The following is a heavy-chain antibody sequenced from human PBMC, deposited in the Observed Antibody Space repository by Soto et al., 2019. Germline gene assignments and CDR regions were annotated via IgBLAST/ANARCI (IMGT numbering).Heavy chain of an antibody. D-gene: IGHD3-3*01. Sequence: QITLNESGHTVVRPTEPLTLTCRFSGFSLTTSGVGVGWIRQSPGKAPEWLALIYWDDDKRYSASLKSRLTITKDTSKNQVVLTVSDLDPTDTATYYCAHRVLRTVFGLVTTTAIYFDFWGQGTPVAVSS. J-gene: IGHJ4*02. CDR1: GFSLTTSGVG. V-gene: IGHV2-5*02. CDR2: IYWDDDK. CDR3: AHRVLRTVFGLVTTTAIYFDF.